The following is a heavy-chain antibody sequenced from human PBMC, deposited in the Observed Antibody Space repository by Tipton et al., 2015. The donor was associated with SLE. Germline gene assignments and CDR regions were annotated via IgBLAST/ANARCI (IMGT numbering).Heavy chain of an antibody. Sequence: TLSLTCAVYGGSFSGYYWSWIRQPPGKGLEWIGYIYYSGSTYYNPSLKSRVTISVDTSKNQFSLKLSSVAAADTAVYYCARRGSTYCFDYWGQGTLVTVSS. CDR1: GGSFSGYY. V-gene: IGHV4-30-4*08. D-gene: IGHD3-10*01. CDR3: ARRGSTYCFDY. CDR2: IYYSGST. J-gene: IGHJ4*02.